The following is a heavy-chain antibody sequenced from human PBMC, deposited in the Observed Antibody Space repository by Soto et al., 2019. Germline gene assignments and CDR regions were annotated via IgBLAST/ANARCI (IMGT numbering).Heavy chain of an antibody. CDR1: GFTFDDYA. D-gene: IGHD2-2*01. CDR2: ISWNSGSI. V-gene: IGHV3-9*01. J-gene: IGHJ5*02. CDR3: AKEYCSRISCYGNWFVA. Sequence: SLRLSCAASGFTFDDYAMHWVRQAPGKGLEWVSGISWNSGSIGYADSVKGRFTISRDNAKNPLYLQMNSLRAEDTALYYFAKEYCSRISCYGNWFVAWGQGTLVTV.